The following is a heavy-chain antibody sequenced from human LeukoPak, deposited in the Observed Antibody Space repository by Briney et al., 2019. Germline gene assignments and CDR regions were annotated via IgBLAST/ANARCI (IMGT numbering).Heavy chain of an antibody. CDR3: VRRVWLDY. V-gene: IGHV4-59*08. Sequence: SETLSLTCTVSGGSISSYYWSWIRQPPGKGLEWIGYIYYSGSTNYNPSLKSRVTISVDTSKNQFSLKLSSVIAADTAVYYCVRRVWLDYWGQGTLVTVSS. CDR1: GGSISSYY. D-gene: IGHD6-13*01. CDR2: IYYSGST. J-gene: IGHJ4*02.